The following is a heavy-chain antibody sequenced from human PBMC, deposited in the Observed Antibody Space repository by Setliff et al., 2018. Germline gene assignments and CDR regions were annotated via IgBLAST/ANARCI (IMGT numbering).Heavy chain of an antibody. Sequence: LRLSCAASGITFKNAWMTWVRQAPGKGPEWVGRIKSSTEGATSDYGAPAKGRFTISRDDSKNMVFLQMNNLRTEDTGFYYCATGPRDSRNYLTWLNPWGQGTLVTVSS. CDR1: GITFKNAW. J-gene: IGHJ5*02. CDR2: IKSSTEGATS. CDR3: ATGPRDSRNYLTWLNP. D-gene: IGHD4-4*01. V-gene: IGHV3-15*01.